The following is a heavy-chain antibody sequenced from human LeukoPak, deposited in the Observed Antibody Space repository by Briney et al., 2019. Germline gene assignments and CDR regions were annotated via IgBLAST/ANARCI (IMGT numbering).Heavy chain of an antibody. CDR1: GFIFSDYY. CDR3: AKDRGDTGAPADAFDI. V-gene: IGHV3-11*01. D-gene: IGHD5-18*01. Sequence: GGSLRLSCSASGFIFSDYYMSWIRQAPGKGLEWISYIGKNGNLRDYADSVKGRFTVSRDNSKNTLYLQMNSLRAEDTAVYYCAKDRGDTGAPADAFDIWGQGTMVTVSS. J-gene: IGHJ3*02. CDR2: IGKNGNLR.